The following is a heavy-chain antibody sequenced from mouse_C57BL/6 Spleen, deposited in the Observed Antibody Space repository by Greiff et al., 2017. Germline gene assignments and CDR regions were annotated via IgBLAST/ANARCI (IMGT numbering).Heavy chain of an antibody. D-gene: IGHD3-2*02. Sequence: QVQLQQPGAELVKPGASVKMSCKASGYTFTSYWITWVKQRPGQGLEWIGDIYPGSGSTNYNEKFKSKATLTVDTSSSTAYMQLSSLTSEDSAVYYGARPGDSSGYGAMDYWGQGTSVTVSS. V-gene: IGHV1-55*01. CDR3: ARPGDSSGYGAMDY. CDR1: GYTFTSYW. J-gene: IGHJ4*01. CDR2: IYPGSGST.